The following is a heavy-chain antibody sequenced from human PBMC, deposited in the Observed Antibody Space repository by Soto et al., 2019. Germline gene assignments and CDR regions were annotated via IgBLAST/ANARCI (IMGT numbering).Heavy chain of an antibody. V-gene: IGHV4-30-4*01. Sequence: SETLSLTCTVSGGSVHRGDYYWTWIRQPPGKGLEWIAYVSSYRRATYYTPSLKSRLTISLGTPMNQFSLKLTSVTAADTAVYYCARDGPYYYGFYVWGQGTTVTVSS. CDR1: GGSVHRGDYY. CDR2: VSSYRRAT. J-gene: IGHJ6*02. CDR3: ARDGPYYYGFYV.